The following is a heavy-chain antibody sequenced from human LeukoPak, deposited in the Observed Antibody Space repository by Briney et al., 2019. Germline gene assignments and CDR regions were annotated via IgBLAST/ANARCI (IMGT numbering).Heavy chain of an antibody. CDR1: GGSISSYY. J-gene: IGHJ4*02. D-gene: IGHD1-1*01. Sequence: PSETLSLTCTVSGGSISSYYWSWIRQPPGKGLECIGYVFSSGSANYNPSLKSRATISVDTSKNQFSLKLNSVTAADTAVYYCAGGPTIVKYYFGFWGQGTLVTVSS. CDR3: AGGPTIVKYYFGF. CDR2: VFSSGSA. V-gene: IGHV4-59*01.